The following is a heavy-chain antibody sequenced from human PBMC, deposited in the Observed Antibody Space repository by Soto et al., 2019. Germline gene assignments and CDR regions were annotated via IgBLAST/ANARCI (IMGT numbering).Heavy chain of an antibody. V-gene: IGHV4-30-4*01. Sequence: KPSETLSLTCTVSGFSISSVYYYWSFIRQPPGKGLEWIGYIYYSGSTYYNPSLKSRVTISVDTSKNQFSLKLSSVTAADTAVYYCATYSIFRGYENYFDYWGQGTLVTVSS. D-gene: IGHD5-12*01. J-gene: IGHJ4*02. CDR2: IYYSGST. CDR1: GFSISSVYYY. CDR3: ATYSIFRGYENYFDY.